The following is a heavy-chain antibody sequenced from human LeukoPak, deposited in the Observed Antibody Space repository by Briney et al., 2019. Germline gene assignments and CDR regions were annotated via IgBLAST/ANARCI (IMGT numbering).Heavy chain of an antibody. V-gene: IGHV4-59*12. Sequence: SETLSLTCTVSGGSISSYYWSWIRQPPGKGLEWIGYIYYSGSTNYNPSLKSRVTISVDTSKNQFSLKLSSVTAADTAVYYCARVRDIVVVRHSFDIWGQGTMVTVSS. CDR1: GGSISSYY. J-gene: IGHJ3*02. D-gene: IGHD2-2*01. CDR3: ARVRDIVVVRHSFDI. CDR2: IYYSGST.